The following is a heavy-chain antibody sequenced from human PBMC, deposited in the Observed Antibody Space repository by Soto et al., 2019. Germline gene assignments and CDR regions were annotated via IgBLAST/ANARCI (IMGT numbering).Heavy chain of an antibody. V-gene: IGHV1-18*01. D-gene: IGHD3-22*01. CDR2: ISPKSGSI. J-gene: IGHJ6*02. Sequence: QVPLVQSGAEVKKPGASVNVSCKTSGYTFTGNGISWVRQAPGQGLEWMGWISPKSGSIKYAQKFQGRVIMTTDTSTSTAYMELRSLRSDDTAVYYCVKDRDSNSWPSRDVWGPGTTVTVSS. CDR1: GYTFTGNG. CDR3: VKDRDSNSWPSRDV.